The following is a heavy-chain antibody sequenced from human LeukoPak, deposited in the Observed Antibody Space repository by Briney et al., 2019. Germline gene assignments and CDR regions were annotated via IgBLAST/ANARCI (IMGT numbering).Heavy chain of an antibody. V-gene: IGHV3-66*02. J-gene: IGHJ4*02. CDR2: IYSGGST. CDR1: GFTVSSNY. Sequence: GGSLRLSCAASGFTVSSNYMSWVRQAPGKGLEWVSVIYSGGSTYYADSVKGRFTISRDNFKNTLYLQMNSLRAEDTAVYYCARAGGLGYSYGLRFDYWGQGTLVTVSS. D-gene: IGHD5-18*01. CDR3: ARAGGLGYSYGLRFDY.